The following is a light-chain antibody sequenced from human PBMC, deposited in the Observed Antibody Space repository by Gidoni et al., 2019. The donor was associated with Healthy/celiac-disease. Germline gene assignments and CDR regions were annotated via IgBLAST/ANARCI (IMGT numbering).Light chain of an antibody. CDR1: QSISNY. CDR3: QQSHSIPRT. CDR2: AAS. J-gene: IGKJ1*01. Sequence: DIQMTQSPSSLSASIGDRVTITCRASQSISNYLNWYQQKPGKAPKLLIYAASSLQSGVPSRFSGSGSGTDFTLTISSLQPEDFATYYCQQSHSIPRTFXQXTKVEIK. V-gene: IGKV1-39*01.